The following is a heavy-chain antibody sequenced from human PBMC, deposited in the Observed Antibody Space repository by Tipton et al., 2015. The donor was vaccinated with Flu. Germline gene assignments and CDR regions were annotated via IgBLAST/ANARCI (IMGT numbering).Heavy chain of an antibody. CDR2: INHSGST. Sequence: PSLTCAVYGGSFSGYYWSWIRQPPGKGLEWIGEINHSGSTNYNPSLKSRVTISVDTSKNQFSLKLSSVTAADTAVYYCARVGSAAAGTNWGQGTLVTVSS. J-gene: IGHJ4*02. CDR3: ARVGSAAAGTN. CDR1: GGSFSGYY. V-gene: IGHV4-34*01. D-gene: IGHD6-13*01.